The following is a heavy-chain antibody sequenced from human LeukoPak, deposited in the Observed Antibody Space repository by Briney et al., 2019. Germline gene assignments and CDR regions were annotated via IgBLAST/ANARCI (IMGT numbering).Heavy chain of an antibody. D-gene: IGHD6-6*01. CDR1: GGSISSGGYS. CDR3: AREYSSSPAYYYMDV. V-gene: IGHV4-30-4*07. CDR2: IYYSGST. Sequence: SRTLSLTCAVSGGSISSGGYSRSWIRQPPGKGLEWIGYIYYSGSTYYNPSLKSRVTISVDTSKNQFSLKLSSVTAADTAVYYCAREYSSSPAYYYMDVWGKGTTVTVSS. J-gene: IGHJ6*03.